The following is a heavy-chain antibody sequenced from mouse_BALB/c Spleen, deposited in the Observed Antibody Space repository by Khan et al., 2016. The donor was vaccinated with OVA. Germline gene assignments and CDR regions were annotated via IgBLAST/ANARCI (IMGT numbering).Heavy chain of an antibody. CDR3: TTGWGYAMDY. J-gene: IGHJ4*01. CDR1: GFNIRHYY. V-gene: IGHV14-4*02. D-gene: IGHD4-1*01. Sequence: VQLKQSGADLVRSGASVKLSCIASGFNIRHYYLHWVKQRPEQGLEWIGWIDPDNGDTEYDPKFQGKATMTADTSSNTAYLQLSSLTSEDTAVYYCTTGWGYAMDYWDQGTSVTVSS. CDR2: IDPDNGDT.